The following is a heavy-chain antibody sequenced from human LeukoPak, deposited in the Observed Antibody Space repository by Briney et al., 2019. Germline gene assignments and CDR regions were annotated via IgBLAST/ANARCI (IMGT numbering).Heavy chain of an antibody. CDR1: GYTFTSYG. V-gene: IGHV1-18*01. J-gene: IGHJ4*02. CDR2: ISACNGNT. CDR3: ARPPLDSSGYYRGYYFDY. Sequence: PSVTVSCKASGYTFTSYGISWVRQPPGQGLEWMGWISACNGNTNYAEKLQGRVTMTTDTSTSTAYMELRSLRSDDTAVYYCARPPLDSSGYYRGYYFDYWGEGTLVTVSS. D-gene: IGHD3-22*01.